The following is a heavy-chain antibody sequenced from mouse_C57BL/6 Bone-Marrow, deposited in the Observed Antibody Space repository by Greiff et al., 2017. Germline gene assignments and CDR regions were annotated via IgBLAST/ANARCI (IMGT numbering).Heavy chain of an antibody. J-gene: IGHJ3*01. CDR1: GYAFTNYL. CDR3: ARAHYGSFAY. D-gene: IGHD1-1*01. Sequence: QVQLQQSGAELVRPGTSVKVSCKASGYAFTNYLIEWVKQRPGQGLEWIGVLNPGSGGTNYNEKFKGKATLTADKSSSTAYMQLSSLTSEDSAVYFCARAHYGSFAYWGQGTLVTVSA. CDR2: LNPGSGGT. V-gene: IGHV1-54*01.